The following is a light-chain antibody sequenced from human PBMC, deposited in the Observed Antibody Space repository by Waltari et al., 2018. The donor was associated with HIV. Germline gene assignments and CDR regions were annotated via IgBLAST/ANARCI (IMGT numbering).Light chain of an antibody. J-gene: IGLJ2*01. CDR2: KDP. CDR1: ALPQHY. V-gene: IGLV3-25*03. Sequence: SYELPHPPSVSGSPGQTARITCPGDALPQHYAFWYHPSPGQAPASAIYKDPERPSGIPERFSGASSGTTVTLTISGVQAEDEASYYCQSTHSRGTYVVFGGGTKLTVL. CDR3: QSTHSRGTYVV.